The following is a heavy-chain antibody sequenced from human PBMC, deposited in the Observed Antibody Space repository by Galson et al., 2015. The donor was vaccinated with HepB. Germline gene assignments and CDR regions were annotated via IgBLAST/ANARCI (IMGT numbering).Heavy chain of an antibody. D-gene: IGHD1-14*01. J-gene: IGHJ6*03. V-gene: IGHV1-69*04. CDR3: ASLTPTYYMDV. CDR2: ILPVLGIV. CDR1: GDSFSNLA. Sequence: SVKVSCKASGDSFSNLAISWVRQAPGQGPEWIGRILPVLGIVDYVQMFQGRVTITADRSTSTVYMELSSLRYEDTAVYYCASLTPTYYMDVWGKGTTVTVSS.